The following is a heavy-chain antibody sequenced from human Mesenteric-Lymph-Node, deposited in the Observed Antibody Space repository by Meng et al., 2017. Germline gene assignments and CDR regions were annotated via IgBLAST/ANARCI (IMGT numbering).Heavy chain of an antibody. V-gene: IGHV1-2*02. Sequence: ASVKVSCKASGYTFTGYYMHWVRQAPGQGLEWMGWINPNSGGTNYAQKFQGRVTMTRDTSISTAYMELSSLRSEDTAVYYCARAEIGYCSGGSCSEYNWFDPWGQGTLVTVSS. CDR2: INPNSGGT. CDR3: ARAEIGYCSGGSCSEYNWFDP. D-gene: IGHD2-15*01. CDR1: GYTFTGYY. J-gene: IGHJ5*02.